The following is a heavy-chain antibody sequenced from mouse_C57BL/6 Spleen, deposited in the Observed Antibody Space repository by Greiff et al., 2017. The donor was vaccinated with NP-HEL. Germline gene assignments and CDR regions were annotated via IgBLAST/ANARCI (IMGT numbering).Heavy chain of an antibody. V-gene: IGHV1-69*01. CDR1: GYTFTSYW. J-gene: IGHJ3*01. Sequence: QVQLQQSGAELVMPGASVKLSCKASGYTFTSYWMHWVKQRPGQGLEWIGEIDPSDSYTNYNQKFKGKSTLTVDKSSSTAYMQLSSLTSEDSAVYYCASGVGRAWFAYWGQGTLVTVSA. CDR3: ASGVGRAWFAY. D-gene: IGHD4-1*01. CDR2: IDPSDSYT.